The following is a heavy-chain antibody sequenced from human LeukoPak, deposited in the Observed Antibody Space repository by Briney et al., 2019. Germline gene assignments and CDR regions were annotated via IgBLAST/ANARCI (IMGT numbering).Heavy chain of an antibody. Sequence: PSETLSLTCTVPGGSISSYYWSWIRQPAGKGLEWIGRIYTSGSTNYNPSLKSRVTMSVDTSKNQFSLKLSSVTAADTAVYYCARSPTLRAAAGYYYYGMDVWGQGTTVTVSS. CDR3: ARSPTLRAAAGYYYYGMDV. CDR2: IYTSGST. J-gene: IGHJ6*02. CDR1: GGSISSYY. D-gene: IGHD6-13*01. V-gene: IGHV4-4*07.